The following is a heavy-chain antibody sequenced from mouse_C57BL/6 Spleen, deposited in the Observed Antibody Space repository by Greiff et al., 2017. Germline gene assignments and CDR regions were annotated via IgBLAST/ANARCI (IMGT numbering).Heavy chain of an antibody. CDR3: AGPFYGSSYGYFDV. V-gene: IGHV1-82*01. Sequence: QAQLQQSGPELVKPGASVKISCKASGYAFSSSWMNWVKQRPGKGLEWIGRIYPGDGDTNYNGKFKGKATLTADKSSSTAYMQLSSLTSEDSAVYFCAGPFYGSSYGYFDVWGTGTTVTVSS. CDR1: GYAFSSSW. D-gene: IGHD1-1*01. J-gene: IGHJ1*03. CDR2: IYPGDGDT.